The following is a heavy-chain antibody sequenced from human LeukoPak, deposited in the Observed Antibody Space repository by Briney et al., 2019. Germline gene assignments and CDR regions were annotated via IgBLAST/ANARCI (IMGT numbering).Heavy chain of an antibody. V-gene: IGHV3-23*01. D-gene: IGHD3-10*01. CDR2: ISGSSGST. CDR1: GFTFSSYA. Sequence: GGSLRLSCAASGFTFSSYAMNWVRQAPGKGLEWVSSISGSSGSTYYADSVKGRFTISRDSSKNTLYLQMNSLRAEGTAVYYCVKPSRTGSNDYWGQGTLVTVSS. CDR3: VKPSRTGSNDY. J-gene: IGHJ4*02.